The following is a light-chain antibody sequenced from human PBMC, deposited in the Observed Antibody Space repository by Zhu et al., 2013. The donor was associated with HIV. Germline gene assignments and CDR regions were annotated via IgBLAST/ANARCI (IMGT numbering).Light chain of an antibody. Sequence: AIRMTQSPSSFSASTGDRLTITCRASQGISSYLAWYQQRPGKAPKLLIYAASTLQSGVPSRFSGSGSGTDFIFTINSLQSEDFATYYCLQHNSYPRTFGQGTKVEIK. J-gene: IGKJ1*01. CDR3: LQHNSYPRT. CDR2: AAS. V-gene: IGKV1-8*01. CDR1: QGISSY.